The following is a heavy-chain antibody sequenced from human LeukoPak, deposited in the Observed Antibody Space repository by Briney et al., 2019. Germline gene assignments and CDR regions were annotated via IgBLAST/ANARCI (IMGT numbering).Heavy chain of an antibody. V-gene: IGHV1-2*02. D-gene: IGHD2-2*01. CDR3: ARESYCTTPSCSHDY. CDR2: INPNSGDT. J-gene: IGHJ4*02. CDR1: GYTFTDYY. Sequence: ASVKVSCKASGYTFTDYYMHWVRQAPGQGLEWMGWINPNSGDTNYAQKFQGRVTMTRDTSISTAYMELSRLRSDDTAVYYCARESYCTTPSCSHDYWGQGTPVTVSS.